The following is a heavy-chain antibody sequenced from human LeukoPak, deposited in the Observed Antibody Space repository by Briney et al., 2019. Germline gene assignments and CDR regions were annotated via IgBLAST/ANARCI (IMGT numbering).Heavy chain of an antibody. D-gene: IGHD6-13*01. CDR2: IYPGDSDT. CDR3: ARRHSELGFDY. Sequence: GESLKISCKGSGYSFTSYWIGWVRQMPGKGLEWMGIIYPGDSDTRYSPSFQGQVTISADKPISAAYLQWSSLKASDTAMYYCARRHSELGFDYWGQGTLVTVSS. V-gene: IGHV5-51*01. J-gene: IGHJ4*02. CDR1: GYSFTSYW.